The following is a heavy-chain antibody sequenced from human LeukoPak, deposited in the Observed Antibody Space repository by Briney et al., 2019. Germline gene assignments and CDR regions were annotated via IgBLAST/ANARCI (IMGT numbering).Heavy chain of an antibody. D-gene: IGHD6-19*01. V-gene: IGHV3-23*01. CDR3: AKDLEEQWLVRYFDY. CDR1: GFTLSNYA. J-gene: IGHJ4*02. CDR2: ITGSGGSS. Sequence: GGSLRLSCAASGFTLSNYAMSWVRQAPGNGLVWVSAITGSGGSSYYADSVEGRFAISRDNSKNTLYLQMNSLRAEDTAVYYCAKDLEEQWLVRYFDYWGQGTLVTVSS.